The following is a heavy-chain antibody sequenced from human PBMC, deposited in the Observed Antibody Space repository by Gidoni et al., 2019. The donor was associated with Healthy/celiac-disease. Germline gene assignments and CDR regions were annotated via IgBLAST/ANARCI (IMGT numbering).Heavy chain of an antibody. V-gene: IGHV3-23*01. CDR3: AKYTAPTDIVVVPAVDG. CDR1: GFTFSSYA. J-gene: IGHJ6*02. CDR2: ISGSGGST. D-gene: IGHD2-2*01. Sequence: EVQLLESGGGLVQPGGSLRLSCAASGFTFSSYAMSWVRQAPGKGLEWVSAISGSGGSTYYADSVKGRFTISRDNSKNTLYLQMNSLRAEDTAVYYCAKYTAPTDIVVVPAVDGWGQGTTVTVSS.